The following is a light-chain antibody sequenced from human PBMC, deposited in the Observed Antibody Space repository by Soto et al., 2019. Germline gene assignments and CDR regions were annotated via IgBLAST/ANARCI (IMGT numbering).Light chain of an antibody. CDR3: SSYTSSSSYD. Sequence: QSVLTQPASVSGSPGQSITISCTGTGSDVGANNFVSWYQQLPGKAPKLMIFDVSHRPSGVSYRFSGSKSGNTASLTISGSHAEDEAHYFRSSYTSSSSYDYATVTKVTVL. J-gene: IGLJ1*01. V-gene: IGLV2-14*03. CDR2: DVS. CDR1: GSDVGANNF.